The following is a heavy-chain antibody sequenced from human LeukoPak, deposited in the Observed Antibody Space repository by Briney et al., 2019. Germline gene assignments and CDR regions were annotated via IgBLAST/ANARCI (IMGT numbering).Heavy chain of an antibody. Sequence: PSETLSLTCTLSGGSISSSSRYWGWIRQPPGKGLEWIGSIYYSGTTYYNPSLKSRVTISVDTSKNQFSLKLSSMTAADTAVFYCARMAPNGPYFDYWGQGTLVTVSS. V-gene: IGHV4-39*07. D-gene: IGHD2-8*01. CDR1: GGSISSSSRY. CDR3: ARMAPNGPYFDY. J-gene: IGHJ4*02. CDR2: IYYSGTT.